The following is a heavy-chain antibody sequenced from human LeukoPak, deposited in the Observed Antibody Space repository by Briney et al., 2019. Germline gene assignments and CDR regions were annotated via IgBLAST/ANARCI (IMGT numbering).Heavy chain of an antibody. Sequence: SQTLSLTCAISGDSISSNIASWNWLRQSPSRGLGWLGRTYYRSKWYNDYAVSVKSRITINPDTSKNQFSLQLNSVTPEDTAVYYCARVYNWNPAGAFDIWGQGTVVTVSS. CDR1: GDSISSNIAS. V-gene: IGHV6-1*01. D-gene: IGHD1-1*01. CDR2: TYYRSKWYN. J-gene: IGHJ3*02. CDR3: ARVYNWNPAGAFDI.